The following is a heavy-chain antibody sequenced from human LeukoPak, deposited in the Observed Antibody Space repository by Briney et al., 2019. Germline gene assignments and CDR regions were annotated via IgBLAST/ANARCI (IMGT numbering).Heavy chain of an antibody. Sequence: GGSPRLSCAAPGFTFSSYAMSWVCQAPGKGLEWVSAISGSGGSTYYADSVKGRFTISRDNSKNTLYLQMNSLRAEDTAVYYCAKDLDDSSGCPSAFDIWGQGTMVTVSS. CDR2: ISGSGGST. CDR3: AKDLDDSSGCPSAFDI. V-gene: IGHV3-23*01. CDR1: GFTFSSYA. D-gene: IGHD3-22*01. J-gene: IGHJ3*02.